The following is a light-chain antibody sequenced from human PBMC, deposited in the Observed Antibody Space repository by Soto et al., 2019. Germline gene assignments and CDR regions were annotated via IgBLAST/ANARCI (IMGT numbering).Light chain of an antibody. J-gene: IGKJ4*01. CDR2: GAS. CDR3: QQYENWPQLT. CDR1: QSVSSN. Sequence: EIVMTQSPATLSVSPGERATLSCRASQSVSSNLAWYQQKPGQAPRLLIYGASSRAPGIPTRFSGSGSGTEFTLTISSLQSEDFAVHYCQQYENWPQLTFGGGTKVDIK. V-gene: IGKV3-15*01.